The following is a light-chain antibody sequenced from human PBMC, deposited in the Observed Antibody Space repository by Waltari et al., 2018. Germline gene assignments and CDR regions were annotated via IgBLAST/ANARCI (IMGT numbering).Light chain of an antibody. V-gene: IGKV3-20*01. CDR3: QHYVRSPAT. CDR2: GAS. CDR1: QVVGSS. Sequence: CRARQVVGSSLAWYQQKPSRAPRLLIFGASSRATGIPDRFSGSGSGTDFSLTISRLEPEDFAVYYCQHYVRSPATFGQGTKVEIK. J-gene: IGKJ1*01.